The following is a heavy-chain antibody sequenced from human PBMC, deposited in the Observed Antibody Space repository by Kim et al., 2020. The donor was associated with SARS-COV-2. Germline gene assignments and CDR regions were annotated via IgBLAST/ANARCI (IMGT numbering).Heavy chain of an antibody. D-gene: IGHD5-12*01. V-gene: IGHV3-43*01. CDR1: GFTFDDYT. Sequence: GGSLRLSCAASGFTFDDYTMHWVRQAPGKGLEWVSLISWDGGSTYYADSVKGRFTISRDNSKNSLYLQMNSLRTEDTALYYCAKDIGVATIFLEGFDYWGQGTLVTVSS. CDR3: AKDIGVATIFLEGFDY. CDR2: ISWDGGST. J-gene: IGHJ4*02.